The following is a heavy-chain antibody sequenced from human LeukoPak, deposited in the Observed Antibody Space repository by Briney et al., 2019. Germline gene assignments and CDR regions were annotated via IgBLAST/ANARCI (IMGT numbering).Heavy chain of an antibody. D-gene: IGHD5-24*01. CDR2: FYYTGST. CDR1: GGSISNYY. Sequence: SETLSLTCPVSGGSISNYYYWTWIRQPPGKGLEWIGYFYYTGSTNFNPSLKSRVTMSLDTSRNQFSLTLTSLTAADTAVYYCARGAMATTPFFDYWGQGTLVTVSS. J-gene: IGHJ4*02. V-gene: IGHV4-59*01. CDR3: ARGAMATTPFFDY.